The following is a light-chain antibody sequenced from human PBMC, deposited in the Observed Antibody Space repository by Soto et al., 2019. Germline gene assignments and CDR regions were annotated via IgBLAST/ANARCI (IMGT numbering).Light chain of an antibody. CDR2: GAS. V-gene: IGKV3-20*01. J-gene: IGKJ1*01. CDR1: QSVSNDF. Sequence: EIVLTQSPGILSLSPGQRVTLSCRASQSVSNDFLAWYQQKPGQAPRLLIYGASTRATDVPDRFSGSGSGADCTLTISRLEPEDFAVYYCQQYGSAPPRTFGQVTKVEIK. CDR3: QQYGSAPPRT.